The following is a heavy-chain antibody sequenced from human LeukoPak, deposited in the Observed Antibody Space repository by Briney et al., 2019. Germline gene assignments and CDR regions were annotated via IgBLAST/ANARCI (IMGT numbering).Heavy chain of an antibody. CDR2: IYTSGST. CDR3: ARDRGGGCSSTSCYYLLGHTDYGMDV. Sequence: SETLTLTCTVSGGSISSYYWSWIRQPAGKGLEWVGRIYTSGSTNYNPSLKSRVTMSVDTSKNQFSLKLSSVTAAGTAVYYCARDRGGGCSSTSCYYLLGHTDYGMDVWGQGTTVTVSS. CDR1: GGSISSYY. J-gene: IGHJ6*02. V-gene: IGHV4-4*07. D-gene: IGHD2-2*01.